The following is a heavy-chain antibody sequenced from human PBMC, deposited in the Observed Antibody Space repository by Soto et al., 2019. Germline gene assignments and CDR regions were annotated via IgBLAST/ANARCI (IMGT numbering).Heavy chain of an antibody. CDR3: ARVFVVVPAATILYYYGMDV. CDR2: IIPIFGTA. V-gene: IGHV1-69*13. CDR1: GGTFSSYA. J-gene: IGHJ6*02. Sequence: SVKVSCKASGGTFSSYAISWVRQAPGQGLEWMGGIIPIFGTANYAQKFQGRVTITADESTSTAYMELSSLRSEDTAVYYCARVFVVVPAATILYYYGMDVWGQGTMVTVSS. D-gene: IGHD2-2*01.